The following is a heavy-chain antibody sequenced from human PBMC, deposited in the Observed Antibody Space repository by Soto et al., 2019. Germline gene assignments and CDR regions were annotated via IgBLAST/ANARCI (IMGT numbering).Heavy chain of an antibody. V-gene: IGHV4-30-2*01. D-gene: IGHD1-7*01. Sequence: TLSLTCSVSGGSISSGGYSWSWIRQPPGKGLEWIGYIYHSGSTYYNPSLKSRVTISVDRSKNQFSLKLSSVTAADTAVYYCARVQGWNYGFDYWGQGTLVTVSS. CDR3: ARVQGWNYGFDY. J-gene: IGHJ4*02. CDR1: GGSISSGGYS. CDR2: IYHSGST.